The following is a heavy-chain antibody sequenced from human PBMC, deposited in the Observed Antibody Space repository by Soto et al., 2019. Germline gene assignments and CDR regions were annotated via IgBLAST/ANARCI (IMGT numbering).Heavy chain of an antibody. D-gene: IGHD2-15*01. J-gene: IGHJ3*02. V-gene: IGHV3-21*01. CDR3: ALILGVVVAASHLDDAFDT. CDR1: GFTFSSYS. Sequence: GGSLRLSCAASGFTFSSYSMNWVRQAPGKGLEWVSSISSSSSYIYYADSVKGRFTISRDNAKNSLYLQMNSLRAEDTAVYYCALILGVVVAASHLDDAFDTWGQGTMVTVSS. CDR2: ISSSSSYI.